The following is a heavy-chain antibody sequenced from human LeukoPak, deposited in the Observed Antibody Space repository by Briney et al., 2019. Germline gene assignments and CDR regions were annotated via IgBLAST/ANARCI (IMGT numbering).Heavy chain of an antibody. D-gene: IGHD3-16*01. CDR2: ISYDGSNK. Sequence: GGSLRLSCAASGFTFSSYGMHWVRQAPGKGLEWVAVISYDGSNKYYADSVKGRFTISRDNSKNTLYLQMNSLRAEDTAVYYCAKDQGEPIYWGQGTLVTVSS. V-gene: IGHV3-30*18. CDR1: GFTFSSYG. CDR3: AKDQGEPIY. J-gene: IGHJ4*02.